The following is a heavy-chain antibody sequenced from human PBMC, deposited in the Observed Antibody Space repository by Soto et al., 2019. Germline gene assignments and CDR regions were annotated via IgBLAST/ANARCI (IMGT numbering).Heavy chain of an antibody. CDR1: GYTFTSYG. CDR2: ISAYNGNT. Sequence: QVQLVQSGAEVKKPGASVKVSCKASGYTFTSYGISWVRQAPGQGLEWMGWISAYNGNTNYAQKLQGRVTMTTDTATSIAYREVRSLRSDDTAVYYCARDRGYYYGSGSFDYWGQGTLVTVSS. D-gene: IGHD3-10*01. J-gene: IGHJ4*02. V-gene: IGHV1-18*01. CDR3: ARDRGYYYGSGSFDY.